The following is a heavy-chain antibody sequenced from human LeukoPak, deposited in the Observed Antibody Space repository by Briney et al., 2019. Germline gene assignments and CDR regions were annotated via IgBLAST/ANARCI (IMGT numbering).Heavy chain of an antibody. D-gene: IGHD4-17*01. CDR2: ISGSGGST. Sequence: PGGSLRLSCAASGFTFSSYGMSWVRQAPGKGLEWVSAISGSGGSTYYADSVKGRFTISRDNSKNTLYLQMNSLRAEDTAVYYCAKDPAPTVTHYDLKDWFDPWGQGTLVTVSS. CDR3: AKDPAPTVTHYDLKDWFDP. V-gene: IGHV3-23*01. CDR1: GFTFSSYG. J-gene: IGHJ5*02.